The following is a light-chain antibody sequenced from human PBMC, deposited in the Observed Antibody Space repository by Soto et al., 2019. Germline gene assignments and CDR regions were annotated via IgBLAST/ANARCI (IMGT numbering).Light chain of an antibody. J-gene: IGKJ1*01. CDR3: QQYDDWPRT. Sequence: EIVMTQSPATLSMSPGERATLSCRASQSVANNLAWYQQKPGQAPRLLIHGVSARATGIPARFSGCGSGTEFTLTISGLQSEELAIYYCQQYDDWPRTFGPGTKGDIK. V-gene: IGKV3-15*01. CDR2: GVS. CDR1: QSVANN.